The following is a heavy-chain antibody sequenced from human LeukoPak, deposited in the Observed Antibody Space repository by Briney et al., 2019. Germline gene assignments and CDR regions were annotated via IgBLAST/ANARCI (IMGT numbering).Heavy chain of an antibody. Sequence: GGSLRLSCAASGFTFSSYGMHWVRQAPGKGLEWVAVIWYDGSNKYYADSVKGRFTISRDNSKNTLYLQMNSLRAEDTAVYYCAKAITMVRGVTIYYYYGMDVWGKGTTVTVSS. CDR3: AKAITMVRGVTIYYYYGMDV. CDR1: GFTFSSYG. V-gene: IGHV3-30*02. J-gene: IGHJ6*04. CDR2: IWYDGSNK. D-gene: IGHD3-10*01.